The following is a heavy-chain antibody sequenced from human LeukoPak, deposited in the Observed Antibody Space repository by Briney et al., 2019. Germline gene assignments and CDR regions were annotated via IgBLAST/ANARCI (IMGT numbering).Heavy chain of an antibody. Sequence: GRSLRLSCAASGFTFSSYGMHWVRQAPGKGLEWVSSISSSSSYIYYADSVKGRFTISRDNAKNSLYLQMNSLRAEDTAVYYCARSARWLQFLWDYWGQGTLVTVSS. V-gene: IGHV3-21*01. CDR2: ISSSSSYI. D-gene: IGHD5-24*01. CDR3: ARSARWLQFLWDY. CDR1: GFTFSSYG. J-gene: IGHJ4*02.